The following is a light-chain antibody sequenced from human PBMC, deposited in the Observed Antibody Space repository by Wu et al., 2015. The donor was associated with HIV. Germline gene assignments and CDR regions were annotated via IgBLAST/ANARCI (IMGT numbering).Light chain of an antibody. CDR2: GTS. V-gene: IGKV3-15*01. CDR1: QSVSSN. Sequence: EVVMTQSPATLSVSPGESATLSCRASQSVSSNIAWYQQKPGQAPRLFIYGTSTRATGIPARFSGSGSGTEFTLNISSTQSEDFGVYYCQQYNKWPQTFGQG. J-gene: IGKJ1*01. CDR3: QQYNKWPQT.